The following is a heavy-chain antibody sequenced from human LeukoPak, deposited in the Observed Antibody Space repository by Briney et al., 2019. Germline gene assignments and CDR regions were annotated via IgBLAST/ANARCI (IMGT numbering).Heavy chain of an antibody. CDR1: GFTFSDYG. CDR3: ARNPRNLGYGDY. CDR2: IKQDGSEM. D-gene: IGHD2-15*01. Sequence: GGSLRLSCAASGFTFSDYGMTWVRQAPGKGLEWVANIKQDGSEMYYVDSVKGRFTISRDNAKNSLYLQMKSLRAEDTAVYYCARNPRNLGYGDYWDQGTLVTVSS. V-gene: IGHV3-7*01. J-gene: IGHJ4*02.